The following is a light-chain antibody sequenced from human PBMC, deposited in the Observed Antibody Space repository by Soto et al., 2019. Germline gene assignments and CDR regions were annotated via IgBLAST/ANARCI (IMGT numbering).Light chain of an antibody. CDR1: SSNIGAHYD. CDR2: GNK. CDR3: QSYDFSLTGVV. Sequence: QSVLTQPPSVSGAPGQRVAISCIGTSSNIGAHYDVHWYQQLPGTAPKLLIYGNKNRPAGVPDRFSGSKSGTSASLAITGVQAEDEADYYCQSYDFSLTGVVSGGETQLTVL. J-gene: IGLJ2*01. V-gene: IGLV1-40*01.